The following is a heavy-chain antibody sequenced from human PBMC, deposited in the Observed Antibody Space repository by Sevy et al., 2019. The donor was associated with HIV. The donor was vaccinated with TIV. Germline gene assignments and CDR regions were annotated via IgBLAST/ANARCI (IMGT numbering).Heavy chain of an antibody. J-gene: IGHJ4*02. Sequence: ASVKVSCKASGGTFSSYGINWVRQAPGQGLEWMGGILPILGLTNYAQKFQDRVTITADNSTSTVYMELISLRSEDTALYYCAREEQQLVWGFDYWGQGTLVTVSS. D-gene: IGHD6-13*01. CDR2: ILPILGLT. V-gene: IGHV1-69*10. CDR3: AREEQQLVWGFDY. CDR1: GGTFSSYG.